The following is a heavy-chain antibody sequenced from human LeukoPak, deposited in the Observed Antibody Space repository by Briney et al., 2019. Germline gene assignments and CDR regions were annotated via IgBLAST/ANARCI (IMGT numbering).Heavy chain of an antibody. V-gene: IGHV3-53*01. D-gene: IGHD2-21*02. CDR3: TRERGDWKGAFDI. CDR2: IYTGGDT. J-gene: IGHJ3*02. Sequence: PGESLRLSCAASGFSVSNKYMSWVRQAPGKGLEWVSVIYTGGDTYYADSVKGRFTISRDNAKNTLYLQMNSLRAEDTAVYYCTRERGDWKGAFDIWGQGTMVTVSS. CDR1: GFSVSNKY.